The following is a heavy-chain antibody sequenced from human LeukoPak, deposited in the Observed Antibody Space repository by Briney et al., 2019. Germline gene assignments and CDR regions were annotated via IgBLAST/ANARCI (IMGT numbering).Heavy chain of an antibody. CDR2: ISAYNGNT. Sequence: ASVKVSCKASGYNFNIYGINWVRQAPGQGLEGMGWISAYNGNTNHAQKVQYRVTMTTDTSTSTAYMELRSLRSDDAAVYYCARGSGASASDAFDIWGQGTMVSVSS. V-gene: IGHV1-18*01. D-gene: IGHD1-26*01. CDR3: ARGSGASASDAFDI. J-gene: IGHJ3*02. CDR1: GYNFNIYG.